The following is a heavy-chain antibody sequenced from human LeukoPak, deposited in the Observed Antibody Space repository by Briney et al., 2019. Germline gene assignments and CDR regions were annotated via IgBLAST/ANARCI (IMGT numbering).Heavy chain of an antibody. J-gene: IGHJ4*02. D-gene: IGHD5-12*01. V-gene: IGHV3-23*01. CDR3: APRGLATIIY. Sequence: PGGSLRLSCAASGFNFSSYDMSWVRQAPGKGLQWVSGISYSGGNTHYEDSVKGRFTISRDNSKNTLYLQMNSLRAEDTAVYYCAPRGLATIIYWGQGTLVTVSS. CDR2: ISYSGGNT. CDR1: GFNFSSYD.